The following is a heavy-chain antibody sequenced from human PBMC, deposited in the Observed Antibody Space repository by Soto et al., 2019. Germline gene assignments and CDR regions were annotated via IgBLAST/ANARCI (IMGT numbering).Heavy chain of an antibody. CDR1: GDDFSTYW. Sequence: GESLKISCKGSGDDFSTYWIGWVRQVPGKGLEWMGIIYPEDSETKYSPSFQGQVTISADKSINTAYLHWKSLKSSDSAIYYCAGREGVRDRGGYGFDVWGQGAMVTVSS. CDR2: IYPEDSET. J-gene: IGHJ3*01. CDR3: AGREGVRDRGGYGFDV. D-gene: IGHD5-18*01. V-gene: IGHV5-51*01.